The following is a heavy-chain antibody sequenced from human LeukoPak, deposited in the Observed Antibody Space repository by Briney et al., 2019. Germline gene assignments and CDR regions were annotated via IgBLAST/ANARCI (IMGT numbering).Heavy chain of an antibody. Sequence: PSETLSLTRAVYGGSFSCYYCTWIRQSPGKGLEWIGENNHRGSTHDIPSIKSRVTISVDSSQNQFSLILSSVAAADTGVYLCAGGLFCGNGVCYSYYLYYYYMDVWGKGTTVTVSS. CDR1: GGSFSCYY. V-gene: IGHV4-34*01. D-gene: IGHD2-8*01. CDR3: AGGLFCGNGVCYSYYLYYYYMDV. J-gene: IGHJ6*03. CDR2: NNHRGST.